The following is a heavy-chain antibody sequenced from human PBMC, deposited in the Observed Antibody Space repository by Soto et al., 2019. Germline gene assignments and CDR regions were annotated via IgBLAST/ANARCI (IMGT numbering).Heavy chain of an antibody. CDR1: GFTVSSNY. Sequence: EVQLVESGGGLVQPGGSLRLSCAASGFTVSSNYMSWVRQAPGKGLEWVSVIYSGGSTYYADSVKGRFTISRDNSKNTLYLQMNSLRAEDTAVYYCARDVGQRPGGTPPGAFDIWGQGTMLTVSS. D-gene: IGHD6-25*01. CDR2: IYSGGST. CDR3: ARDVGQRPGGTPPGAFDI. V-gene: IGHV3-66*01. J-gene: IGHJ3*02.